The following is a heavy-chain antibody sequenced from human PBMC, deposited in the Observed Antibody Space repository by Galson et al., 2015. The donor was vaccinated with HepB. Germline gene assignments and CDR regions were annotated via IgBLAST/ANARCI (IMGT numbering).Heavy chain of an antibody. CDR1: GFTFSGAA. J-gene: IGHJ6*02. CDR2: IRTKPNNYAT. Sequence: SLRLSCAASGFTFSGAAMHWVRQASGKGLEWVGRIRTKPNNYATTYTTSVKGRFTISRDDSKNTAYLQMNSLKTEDTAVYYCTRLAPLGLDVWGQGTTVTVSS. CDR3: TRLAPLGLDV. V-gene: IGHV3-73*01.